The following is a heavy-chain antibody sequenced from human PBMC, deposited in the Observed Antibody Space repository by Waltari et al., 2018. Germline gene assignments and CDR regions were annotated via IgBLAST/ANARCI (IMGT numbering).Heavy chain of an antibody. Sequence: QVQLVQSGAEVKKPGSSVKVSCKASGGTFSSYAISWVRQAPGQGLEWMGRIIPIFGTANYEQKLQGRVTMTTDTSTSTAYMELRSLRSDDTAVYYCARGPTPNAFDIWGQGTMVTVSS. CDR3: ARGPTPNAFDI. CDR2: IIPIFGTA. V-gene: IGHV1-69*05. J-gene: IGHJ3*02. CDR1: GGTFSSYA.